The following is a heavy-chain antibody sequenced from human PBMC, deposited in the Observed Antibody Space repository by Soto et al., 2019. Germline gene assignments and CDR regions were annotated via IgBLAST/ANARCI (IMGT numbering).Heavy chain of an antibody. CDR3: ARAYNWNWFDP. Sequence: GSLRLSCAASGFTFSSYGMHWVRQAPGKGLEWVAVIWYDGSNKYYADSVKGRFTISRDNSKNTLYLQMNSLRAEDTAVYYCARAYNWNWFDPWGQGTLVTVSS. CDR1: GFTFSSYG. J-gene: IGHJ5*01. V-gene: IGHV3-33*01. CDR2: IWYDGSNK. D-gene: IGHD1-20*01.